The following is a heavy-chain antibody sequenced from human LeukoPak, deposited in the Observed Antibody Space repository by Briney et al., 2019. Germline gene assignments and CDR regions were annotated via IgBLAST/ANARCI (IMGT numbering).Heavy chain of an antibody. J-gene: IGHJ4*02. Sequence: GESLKISCQGSGYSFTTYWIGWVRQMPGKGLEWMGIIYPGDSDTRYIPSFQGQATISADKSISTAYLQWSSLKASDTAIYYCARARYCSGGSCCFDYWGQGTLVAVSS. V-gene: IGHV5-51*01. CDR2: IYPGDSDT. CDR1: GYSFTTYW. CDR3: ARARYCSGGSCCFDY. D-gene: IGHD2-15*01.